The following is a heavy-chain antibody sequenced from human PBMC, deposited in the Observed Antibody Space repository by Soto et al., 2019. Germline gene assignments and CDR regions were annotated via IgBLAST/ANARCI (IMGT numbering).Heavy chain of an antibody. D-gene: IGHD3-22*01. J-gene: IGHJ3*02. CDR1: GYTFTSYA. CDR2: IIPIFGTA. V-gene: IGHV1-69*13. CDR3: ARTALTMIVVVMGAFDI. Sequence: GASVKVSCKASGYTFTSYAMNWVRQAPGQGLEWMGGIIPIFGTANYAQKFQGRVTITADESTSTAYMELSSLRSEDTAVYYCARTALTMIVVVMGAFDIWGQGTMVTVSS.